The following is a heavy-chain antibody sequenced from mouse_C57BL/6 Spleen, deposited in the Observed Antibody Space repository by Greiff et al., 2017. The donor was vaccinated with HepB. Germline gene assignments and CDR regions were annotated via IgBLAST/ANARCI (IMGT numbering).Heavy chain of an antibody. V-gene: IGHV1-81*01. CDR3: TNYYGSSYGGVWFAY. CDR2: IYPRSGNT. D-gene: IGHD1-1*01. Sequence: QVQLQQSGAELARPGASVKLSCKASGYTFTSYGISWVKQRTGQGLEWIGEIYPRSGNTYYNEKFKGKATLTADKSSSTAYMELRSLTSEDSAVYFCTNYYGSSYGGVWFAYWGQGTLVTVSA. J-gene: IGHJ3*01. CDR1: GYTFTSYG.